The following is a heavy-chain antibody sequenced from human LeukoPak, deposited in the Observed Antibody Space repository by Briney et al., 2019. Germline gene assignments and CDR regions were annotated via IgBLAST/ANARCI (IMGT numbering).Heavy chain of an antibody. V-gene: IGHV3-9*01. J-gene: IGHJ4*02. CDR2: ISWNSGSI. Sequence: PGGSLRLSCAASGFTFDDYAMHWVRQAPGKGLEWVSGISWNSGSIGYADSVKGRFTISRDNAKNSLYLQMNSLRAEDTALYYCAKDHYDFWSGPFDYWGQGTLVTVSS. CDR1: GFTFDDYA. D-gene: IGHD3-3*01. CDR3: AKDHYDFWSGPFDY.